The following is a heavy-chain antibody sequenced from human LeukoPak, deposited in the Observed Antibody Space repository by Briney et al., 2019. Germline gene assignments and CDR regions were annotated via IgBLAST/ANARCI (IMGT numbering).Heavy chain of an antibody. CDR1: GGSFSGYY. D-gene: IGHD3-10*01. Sequence: SETLSLTCAVYGGSFSGYYWSWIRQPPGKGLEWIGEINHSGSTNYNPSLKSRVTISVDTSKNQFSLKLSSVTAADTAVYYCARRSPLYGSVSYYLGYWGQGTLVTVSS. V-gene: IGHV4-34*01. CDR3: ARRSPLYGSVSYYLGY. CDR2: INHSGST. J-gene: IGHJ4*02.